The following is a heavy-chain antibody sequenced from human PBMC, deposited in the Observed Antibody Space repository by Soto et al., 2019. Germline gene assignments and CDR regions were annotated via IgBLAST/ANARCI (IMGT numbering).Heavy chain of an antibody. D-gene: IGHD3-16*01. Sequence: SETLSLTCNVSGASVSHGDWSWIRQPPGKGLEWIGFMYYSGSTNYNPSLKSRVTISVDTSKNQFSLKLSSVTAADTAVYYCARRYGWAFDIWGQGTMVTVSS. CDR3: ARRYGWAFDI. CDR1: GASVSHGD. CDR2: MYYSGST. V-gene: IGHV4-59*08. J-gene: IGHJ3*02.